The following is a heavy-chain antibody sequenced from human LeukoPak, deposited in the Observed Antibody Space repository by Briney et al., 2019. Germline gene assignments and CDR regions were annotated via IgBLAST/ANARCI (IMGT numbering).Heavy chain of an antibody. D-gene: IGHD3/OR15-3a*01. Sequence: QPGGSLRLSCAASGFTFSGYGMHWVRQPPGKGLEWVAVIWYDGSNKYYADSVKGRFAISRDNSKNTLYLQMNSLRADDTAVYYCAREGTGYYTDYWGQGTLVTVSS. CDR2: IWYDGSNK. J-gene: IGHJ4*02. CDR1: GFTFSGYG. CDR3: AREGTGYYTDY. V-gene: IGHV3-33*01.